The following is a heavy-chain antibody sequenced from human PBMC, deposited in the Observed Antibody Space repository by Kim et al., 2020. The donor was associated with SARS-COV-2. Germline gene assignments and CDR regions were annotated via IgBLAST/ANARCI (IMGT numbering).Heavy chain of an antibody. J-gene: IGHJ6*02. V-gene: IGHV3-30*01. CDR3: ARDTYGMDV. CDR2: SKK. Sequence: SKKNYVDSVKGRFTITRDNSKNTLYLQMNSLRAEDTAVYYCARDTYGMDVWGQGTTVTVSS.